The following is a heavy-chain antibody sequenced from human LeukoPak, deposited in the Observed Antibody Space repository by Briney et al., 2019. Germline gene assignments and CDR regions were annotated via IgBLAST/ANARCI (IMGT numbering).Heavy chain of an antibody. J-gene: IGHJ4*02. CDR2: IKSDGSST. CDR3: ARASTTVPNLLDH. CDR1: GFTFSTHW. D-gene: IGHD4-17*01. V-gene: IGHV3-74*01. Sequence: PGGSLRLSCAASGFTFSTHWMHWVRQAPGKGLVWVARIKSDGSSTIYADSVKGRFTISRDNSKNTLYLQTSSLRAEDTAVYYCARASTTVPNLLDHWGRGTLVTVSS.